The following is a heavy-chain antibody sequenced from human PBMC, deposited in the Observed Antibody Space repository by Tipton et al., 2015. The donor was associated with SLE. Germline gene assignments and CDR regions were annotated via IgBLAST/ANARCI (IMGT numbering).Heavy chain of an antibody. CDR1: GFTFSSYA. J-gene: IGHJ4*02. V-gene: IGHV3-23*01. D-gene: IGHD6-6*01. CDR2: ISGSGGST. CDR3: ATHRDLAAWEAPFDY. Sequence: SLRLSCAASGFTFSSYAMSWVRQAPGKGLEWVSAISGSGGSTYYADSVKGRFTISRDNSKNTLYLQMNSLRVEDTAVYYCATHRDLAAWEAPFDYWGQGTLVTVSS.